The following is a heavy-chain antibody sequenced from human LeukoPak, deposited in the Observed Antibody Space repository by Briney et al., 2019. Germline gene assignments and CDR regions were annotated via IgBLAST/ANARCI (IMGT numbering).Heavy chain of an antibody. CDR3: ARDQRNYPFDY. CDR2: INPSGGST. CDR1: GYTFTGYY. Sequence: ASVKVSCKASGYTFTGYYMHWVRQAPGQGLEWMGIINPSGGSTSYAQKFQGRVTMTRDTSTSTVYMELSSLRSEDTAVYYCARDQRNYPFDYWGQGTLVTVSS. V-gene: IGHV1-46*01. D-gene: IGHD1-7*01. J-gene: IGHJ4*02.